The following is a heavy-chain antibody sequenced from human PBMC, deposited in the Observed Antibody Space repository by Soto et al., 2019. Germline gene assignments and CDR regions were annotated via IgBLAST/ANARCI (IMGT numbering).Heavy chain of an antibody. D-gene: IGHD3-10*01. Sequence: RGSLRLSCAASGFTFSSYAMSWVRQAPGKGLEWVSAISGSGGSTYYADSVKGRFTISRDNSKNTLYLQMNSLRAADTAVYYCAKERPPYGSGTPNWFDPWGQGTLVTVSS. V-gene: IGHV3-23*01. J-gene: IGHJ5*02. CDR1: GFTFSSYA. CDR2: ISGSGGST. CDR3: AKERPPYGSGTPNWFDP.